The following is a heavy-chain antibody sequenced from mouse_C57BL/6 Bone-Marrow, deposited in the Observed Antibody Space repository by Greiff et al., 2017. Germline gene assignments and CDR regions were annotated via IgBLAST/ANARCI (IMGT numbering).Heavy chain of an antibody. Sequence: QVQLQQPGAELVKPGASVKMSCKASGYTFTSYWITWVKQRPGQGLEWIGDIYPGSGSTNYNEKFKSKATLTVDTSSSTAYMHLSSLTSEDSAVYYCEYYYCGSFYFDYWGQGTTPTVTA. CDR1: GYTFTSYW. CDR2: IYPGSGST. D-gene: IGHD1-1*01. V-gene: IGHV1-55*01. J-gene: IGHJ2*01. CDR3: EYYYCGSFYFDY.